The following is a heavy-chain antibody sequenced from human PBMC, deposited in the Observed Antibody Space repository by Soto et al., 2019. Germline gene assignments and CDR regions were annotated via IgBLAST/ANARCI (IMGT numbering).Heavy chain of an antibody. J-gene: IGHJ4*02. Sequence: GGSLRLSCAASGFTFVSYWMSWVRQAPGKGLEWVANIKQDGSEKNYVDSVKGRFTISRDNAKNSLYLQMNSLRAEDTAVYYCARDPIHNYGSGSYYNYWGQGTLVTVS. D-gene: IGHD3-10*01. V-gene: IGHV3-7*05. CDR1: GFTFVSYW. CDR3: ARDPIHNYGSGSYYNY. CDR2: IKQDGSEK.